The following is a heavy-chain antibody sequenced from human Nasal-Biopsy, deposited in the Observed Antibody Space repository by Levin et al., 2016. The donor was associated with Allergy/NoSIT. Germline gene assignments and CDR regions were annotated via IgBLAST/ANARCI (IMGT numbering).Heavy chain of an antibody. CDR1: GFTFSNYA. CDR3: AKDPYDSNNLHRWDRHD. CDR2: IRVTGGDT. D-gene: IGHD3-22*01. V-gene: IGHV3-23*01. Sequence: GESLKISCAASGFTFSNYAINWVRQAPGKGLEWVSSIRVTGGDTFYADSVKGRFTISRDISKNTVYLQMNTLRAEDTAIYYCAKDPYDSNNLHRWDRHDWGQGTLVTVSS. J-gene: IGHJ4*02.